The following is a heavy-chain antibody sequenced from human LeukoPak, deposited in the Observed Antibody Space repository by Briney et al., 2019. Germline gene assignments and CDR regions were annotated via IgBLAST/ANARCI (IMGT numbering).Heavy chain of an antibody. CDR2: IRYDGSNK. J-gene: IGHJ3*02. D-gene: IGHD6-6*01. Sequence: AGGSLRLSCAASGFTFSSYGMHWVRQAPGKGLEWVAFIRYDGSNKYYADSVKGRFTISRDNSKNTLYLQMNSLRAEDTAVYYCAKIVDSSSVAFDIWGQGTMVTVSS. CDR3: AKIVDSSSVAFDI. V-gene: IGHV3-30*02. CDR1: GFTFSSYG.